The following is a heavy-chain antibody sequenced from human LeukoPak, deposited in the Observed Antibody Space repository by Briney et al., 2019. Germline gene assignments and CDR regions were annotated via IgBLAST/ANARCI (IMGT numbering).Heavy chain of an antibody. J-gene: IGHJ4*02. D-gene: IGHD3-10*01. CDR1: GLNFHDVW. CDR3: EAYGSV. CDR2: IKGDGSEK. Sequence: GGSLRLSCSASGLNFHDVWMTWVRQTPERGLEWVANIKGDGSEKNYVGSVRGRFTISRDNAQNLLFLQMDNLRAEDTAIYYCEAYGSVWGQGTLVIVSS. V-gene: IGHV3-7*03.